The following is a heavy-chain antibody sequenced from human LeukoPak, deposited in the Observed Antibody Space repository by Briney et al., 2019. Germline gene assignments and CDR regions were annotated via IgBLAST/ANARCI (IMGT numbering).Heavy chain of an antibody. J-gene: IGHJ5*02. CDR3: ARDPLLRLDWKYVGRPNNWFDP. V-gene: IGHV1-46*01. CDR1: GYTFTSYY. CDR2: INPSGGST. Sequence: ASVKVSCKASGYTFTSYYMHWVRQAPGQGLEWMGIINPSGGSTSYAQKFQGRVTMTRDMSTSTVYMELSSLRSEDTAVYYCARDPLLRLDWKYVGRPNNWFDPWGQGTLVTVSS. D-gene: IGHD1-7*01.